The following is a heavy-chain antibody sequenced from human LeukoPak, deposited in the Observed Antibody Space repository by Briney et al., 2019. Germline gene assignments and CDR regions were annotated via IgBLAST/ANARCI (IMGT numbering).Heavy chain of an antibody. D-gene: IGHD1-1*01. V-gene: IGHV3-30*02. CDR1: GFTFSSYG. CDR3: AKDRATGTTTIDY. Sequence: PGGSLSFSCAASGFTFSSYGMHWVRQAPGKGLEWVAFIRYDGSNKYYADSVKGRFTISRDNSKNTLYLQMNSLRAEDTAVYYCAKDRATGTTTIDYWGQGTLVTVSS. J-gene: IGHJ4*02. CDR2: IRYDGSNK.